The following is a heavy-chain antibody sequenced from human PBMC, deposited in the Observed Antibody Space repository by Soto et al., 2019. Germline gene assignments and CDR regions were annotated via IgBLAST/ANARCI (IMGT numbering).Heavy chain of an antibody. Sequence: GGSLRLSCAASGFTFTNYRIHWVRQAPGKGLVWVARINSDGTRINYADSVRGRFTISRDRSKNTLYLQMSSLRAEDTALYYCAKNQERELPRVIDFWGQGTLVTVSS. CDR3: AKNQERELPRVIDF. V-gene: IGHV3-74*01. CDR2: INSDGTRI. J-gene: IGHJ4*02. D-gene: IGHD1-7*01. CDR1: GFTFTNYR.